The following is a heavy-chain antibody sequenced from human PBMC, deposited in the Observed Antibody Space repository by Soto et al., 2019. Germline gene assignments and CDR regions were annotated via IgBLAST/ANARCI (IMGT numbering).Heavy chain of an antibody. D-gene: IGHD3-3*01. V-gene: IGHV1-18*04. CDR2: ISAYNGNT. Sequence: ASVKVSCKASGYTFTSYGISWVRQAPGQGLEWMGWISAYNGNTNYAQKLQGRVTMTTDTSTSTAYMELRSLRSDDTAVYYCAGTNPFTYYDFWSGYSGAFDIWGQGTMVTVSS. CDR1: GYTFTSYG. CDR3: AGTNPFTYYDFWSGYSGAFDI. J-gene: IGHJ3*02.